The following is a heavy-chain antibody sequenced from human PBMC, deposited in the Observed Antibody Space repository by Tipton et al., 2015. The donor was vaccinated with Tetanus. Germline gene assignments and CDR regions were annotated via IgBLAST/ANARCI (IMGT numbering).Heavy chain of an antibody. Sequence: GSLRLSCAASGFTFSSYAMHWVRQAPGKGLEYVSAISSNGGSTYYANSVKGRFTISRDNSKNTLYLQMGSLRAEDMAVYYCARGLGSVPAATYCMDVWGQGTTVTVSS. CDR3: ARGLGSVPAATYCMDV. CDR1: GFTFSSYA. D-gene: IGHD2-2*01. CDR2: ISSNGGST. V-gene: IGHV3-64*01. J-gene: IGHJ6*02.